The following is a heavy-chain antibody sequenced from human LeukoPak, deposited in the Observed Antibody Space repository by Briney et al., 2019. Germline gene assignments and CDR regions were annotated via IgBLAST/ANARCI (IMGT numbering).Heavy chain of an antibody. J-gene: IGHJ5*02. D-gene: IGHD3-22*01. Sequence: SETLSLTCTVSGGSVRRYYWSWIRQPPGKGLEWIGYIYDIGSTRYNPSLKSRVTMSVDTSKNQFSLKLSSVTAADTAVYHCARTYYYDSSGYLNHWFDPWGQGTLVTVSS. CDR2: IYDIGST. CDR1: GGSVRRYY. CDR3: ARTYYYDSSGYLNHWFDP. V-gene: IGHV4-59*08.